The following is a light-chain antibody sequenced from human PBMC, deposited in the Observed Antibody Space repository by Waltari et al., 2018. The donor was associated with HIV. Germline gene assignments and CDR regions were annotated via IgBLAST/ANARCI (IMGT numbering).Light chain of an antibody. J-gene: IGLJ2*01. CDR1: TWGDKY. Sequence: TWGDKYACWYQQKPGQSPVLVMYQDDRRPAGIPERFSGSNSGNTATLTISGTQAMDEADYYCQAWDRSTTVVFGGGTKVTVL. V-gene: IGLV3-1*01. CDR2: QDD. CDR3: QAWDRSTTVV.